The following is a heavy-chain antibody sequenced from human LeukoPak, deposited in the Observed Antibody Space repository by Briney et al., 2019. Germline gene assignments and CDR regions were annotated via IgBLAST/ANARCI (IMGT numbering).Heavy chain of an antibody. CDR2: MNPNSGNT. J-gene: IGHJ3*02. D-gene: IGHD3-10*01. Sequence: ASVKVSCKASGHTFTRYDINWVRQATAQGRVGMGWMNPNSGNTGHAQKFQGRVTMTRNTSISTAYMELSSLRSEDTAVYYCARSRGWRTRVNAFDIWGQGTRVTVSS. CDR3: ARSRGWRTRVNAFDI. V-gene: IGHV1-8*01. CDR1: GHTFTRYD.